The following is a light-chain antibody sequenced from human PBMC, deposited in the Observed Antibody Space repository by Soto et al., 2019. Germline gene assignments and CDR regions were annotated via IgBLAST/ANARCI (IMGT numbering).Light chain of an antibody. J-gene: IGLJ2*01. CDR3: QAWDSSTVV. CDR2: QDS. Sequence: SSELTQPPSVSVSPGQTASITCSGVKLGDKYACWYQQKPRQSPVLVIYQDSKRPSGIPERFSGSNSGNTATLTVSGTQAMDEADYYCQAWDSSTVVFGGGTKLTVL. V-gene: IGLV3-1*01. CDR1: KLGDKY.